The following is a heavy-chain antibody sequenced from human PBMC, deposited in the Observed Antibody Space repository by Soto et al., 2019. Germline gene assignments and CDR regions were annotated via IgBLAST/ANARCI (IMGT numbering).Heavy chain of an antibody. CDR1: GGSISNYY. CDR3: ARHLDVVATMFDY. Sequence: QVQLQESGPGLVKPSETLSLTCTVSGGSISNYYWSWIRQPPGKGLEWIGYIYYTGRTNYNPSLKGPVTISVDTSKNRFSLKLNSVTAADTAVYYCARHLDVVATMFDYWGQGTLVTVSS. V-gene: IGHV4-59*08. D-gene: IGHD5-12*01. J-gene: IGHJ4*02. CDR2: IYYTGRT.